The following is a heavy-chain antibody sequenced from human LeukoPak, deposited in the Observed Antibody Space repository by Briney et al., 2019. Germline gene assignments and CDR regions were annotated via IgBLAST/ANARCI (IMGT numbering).Heavy chain of an antibody. V-gene: IGHV4-39*07. CDR3: AREVPNAPYCSGGSCYSVTFDP. CDR2: IYYSGST. J-gene: IGHJ5*02. D-gene: IGHD2-15*01. Sequence: SETLSLTCTVSGGSISSSSYYRGWIRQPPGKGLEWIGSIYYSGSTYYNPSLKSRVTISVDTSKNQFSLKLSSVTAADTAVYYCAREVPNAPYCSGGSCYSVTFDPWGQGTLVTVSS. CDR1: GGSISSSSYY.